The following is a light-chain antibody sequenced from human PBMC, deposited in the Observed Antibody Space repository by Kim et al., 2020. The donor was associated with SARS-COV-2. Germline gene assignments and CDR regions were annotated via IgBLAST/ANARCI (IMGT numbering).Light chain of an antibody. J-gene: IGKJ4*01. CDR1: QSVSSSY. CDR3: QQYGTSPLT. CDR2: GAS. Sequence: EIVLTQSPATLSLSPAERAALSCRASQSVSSSYLAWYQQKPGQAPRLLIYGASSRATGIPDRFSGSGSGTDFTLTITRLEPDDFAVYYCQQYGTSPLTFGGGTKLEI. V-gene: IGKV3-20*01.